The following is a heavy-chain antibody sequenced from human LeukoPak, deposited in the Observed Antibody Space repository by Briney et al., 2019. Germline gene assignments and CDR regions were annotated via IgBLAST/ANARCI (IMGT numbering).Heavy chain of an antibody. V-gene: IGHV4-30-4*01. Sequence: PSQTLSLTCTVSGGSISSGDYYWSWIRQPPGKGREWIGYIYYSGSTYYNPSLKSRVTISVDTSKNQFSLKLSSVTAADTAVYYCARVGAGSGSYLSQFDYWGQGTLVTVSS. CDR1: GGSISSGDYY. J-gene: IGHJ4*02. CDR2: IYYSGST. D-gene: IGHD3-10*01. CDR3: ARVGAGSGSYLSQFDY.